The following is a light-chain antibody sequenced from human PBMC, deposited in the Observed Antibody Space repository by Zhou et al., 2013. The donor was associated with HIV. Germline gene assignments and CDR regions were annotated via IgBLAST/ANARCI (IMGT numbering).Light chain of an antibody. CDR3: QQSYTTLIFS. J-gene: IGKJ3*01. CDR1: HDISNF. Sequence: DIQMTQSPSSLSASVGDRVSINCQASHDISNFLNWYQQRPGKAPKLLIYGASSLQSGVPSRFSGSGSGTDFTLTITSLQPEDFASYYCQQSYTTLIFSFGPGTKVEIK. CDR2: GAS. V-gene: IGKV1-39*01.